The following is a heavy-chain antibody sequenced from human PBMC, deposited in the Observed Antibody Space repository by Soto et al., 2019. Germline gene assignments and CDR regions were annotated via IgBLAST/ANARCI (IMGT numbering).Heavy chain of an antibody. CDR2: IHDTGRT. Sequence: QVQLQASGPGLVRPSETLSLTCTVSGDSLSTYYWSWIRQPAGERLEWIGRIHDTGRTNYNPSLKSRVTMSVDTSKNHFSRRVNSVTAAETAVYYCARESVSGTYRFDSWVQVTLVTVSS. CDR1: GDSLSTYY. J-gene: IGHJ4*02. V-gene: IGHV4-4*07. D-gene: IGHD3-16*02. CDR3: ARESVSGTYRFDS.